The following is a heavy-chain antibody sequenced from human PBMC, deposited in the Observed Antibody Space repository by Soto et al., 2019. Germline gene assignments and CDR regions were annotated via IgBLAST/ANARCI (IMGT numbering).Heavy chain of an antibody. D-gene: IGHD2-2*01. CDR2: IRSKANSYAT. CDR1: GFTFSGAA. CDR3: RGYCISSSCYESGMDV. J-gene: IGHJ6*02. V-gene: IGHV3-73*01. Sequence: EVQLVESWGGLVQPGGSLKLSCAASGFTFSGAAMHWVRQASGKGLEWVGRIRSKANSYATEYAASVKGRFTISRDDSKNTAYLQMNSLKTEDTAVYYCRGYCISSSCYESGMDVWGQGTTVIVSS.